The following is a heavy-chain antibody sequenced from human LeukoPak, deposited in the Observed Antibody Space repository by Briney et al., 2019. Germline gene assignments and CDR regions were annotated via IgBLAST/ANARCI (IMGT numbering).Heavy chain of an antibody. J-gene: IGHJ4*02. Sequence: PSETLSLTCAVYGGSFSGYYWSWIRQPPGKGLEWIGEINHSGSTNYNPSLESRVTISVDTSKNQFSLKLSSVTAADTAVYYCARGAPGFYGYWGQGTLVTVSS. V-gene: IGHV4-34*01. CDR1: GGSFSGYY. CDR2: INHSGST. D-gene: IGHD2/OR15-2a*01. CDR3: ARGAPGFYGY.